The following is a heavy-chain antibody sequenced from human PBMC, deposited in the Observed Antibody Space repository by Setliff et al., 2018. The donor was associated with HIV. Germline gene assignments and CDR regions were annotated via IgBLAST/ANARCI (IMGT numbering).Heavy chain of an antibody. CDR2: ISTYSGDT. CDR3: ARVKNIAVVILDAFDI. CDR1: GYSFSNYG. Sequence: GASVKVSCKASGYSFSNYGLTWVRQAPGQGLEWMGWISTYSGDTSYAQNLQGRVTMTTDTSTTTGYMELRSLRSDDTAVYYCARVKNIAVVILDAFDIWGQGTVVTVS. J-gene: IGHJ3*02. V-gene: IGHV1-18*01. D-gene: IGHD6-19*01.